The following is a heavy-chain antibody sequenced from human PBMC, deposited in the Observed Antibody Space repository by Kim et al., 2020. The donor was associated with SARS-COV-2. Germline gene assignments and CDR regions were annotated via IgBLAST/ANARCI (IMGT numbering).Heavy chain of an antibody. CDR1: GFTFSSYG. J-gene: IGHJ6*01. D-gene: IGHD2-2*01. V-gene: IGHV3-30*18. Sequence: GGSLRLSCAASGFTFSSYGMHWVRQAPGKGLEWVAVISYDGSNKYYADSVKGRFTISRDNSKNTLYLQMNSLRAEDTAVYYCAKDLGYCSSTSCPSRYY. CDR3: AKDLGYCSSTSCPSRYY. CDR2: ISYDGSNK.